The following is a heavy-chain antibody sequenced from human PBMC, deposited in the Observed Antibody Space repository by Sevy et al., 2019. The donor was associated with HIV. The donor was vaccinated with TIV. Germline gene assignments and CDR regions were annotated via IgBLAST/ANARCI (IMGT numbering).Heavy chain of an antibody. J-gene: IGHJ3*02. CDR3: ARHGSATMIVVVADDALDI. Sequence: SETLSLTCTVSGGSISSSSYYWGWIRQPPGKGLEWIGSTYYSGSIYYNPSLKSRVTISVDTSKNQFSLKLSSVTAADTAVYYRARHGSATMIVVVADDALDIWGQGTMVTVSS. V-gene: IGHV4-39*01. CDR1: GGSISSSSYY. D-gene: IGHD3-22*01. CDR2: TYYSGSI.